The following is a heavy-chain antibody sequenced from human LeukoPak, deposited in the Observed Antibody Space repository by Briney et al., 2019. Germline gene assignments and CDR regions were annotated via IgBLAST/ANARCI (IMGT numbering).Heavy chain of an antibody. V-gene: IGHV3-11*01. CDR1: GFTFSDYY. Sequence: GGSLRLSCAASGFTFSDYYMSWIRQAPGKGLEWASSISSNISTTYYADSVKGRFTISRDNAKNSLYLQMNSLRVEDTAVYYCARDRSGYARYYGMDVWGQGTTVTVSS. CDR3: ARDRSGYARYYGMDV. J-gene: IGHJ6*02. D-gene: IGHD5-12*01. CDR2: ISSNISTT.